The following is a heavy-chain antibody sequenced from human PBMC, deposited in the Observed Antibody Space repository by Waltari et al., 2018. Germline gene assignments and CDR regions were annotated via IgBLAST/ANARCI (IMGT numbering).Heavy chain of an antibody. V-gene: IGHV1-2*06. Sequence: QVQLVQSGAEVKKPGASVKVSCKASGYTFTGYYMHWVRQAPGQGLEWMGRINPNSGETIYAQKFQGRVTMTEDTSTDTAYMELSSLRSEDTAVYYCATPRWFRVEEAFDIWGQGTMVTVSS. D-gene: IGHD3-10*01. CDR1: GYTFTGYY. J-gene: IGHJ3*02. CDR3: ATPRWFRVEEAFDI. CDR2: INPNSGET.